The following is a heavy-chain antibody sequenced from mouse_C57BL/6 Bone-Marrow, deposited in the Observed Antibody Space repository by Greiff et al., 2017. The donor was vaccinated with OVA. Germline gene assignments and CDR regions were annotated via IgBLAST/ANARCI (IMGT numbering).Heavy chain of an antibody. J-gene: IGHJ4*01. CDR3: VGGLRRVYYAMDY. V-gene: IGHV10-1*01. CDR1: GFSFNTYA. CDR2: IRSKSNNYAT. D-gene: IGHD2-2*01. Sequence: EVKLMGSGGGLVQPKGSLKLSCAASGFSFNTYAMNWVRQAPGKGLEWVARIRSKSNNYATYYADSVKDRFTISRDDSESMLYLQMNNLKTEDTAMYYCVGGLRRVYYAMDYWGQGTSVTVSS.